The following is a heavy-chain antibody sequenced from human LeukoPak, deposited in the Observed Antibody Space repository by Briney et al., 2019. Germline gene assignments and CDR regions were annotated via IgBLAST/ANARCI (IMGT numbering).Heavy chain of an antibody. J-gene: IGHJ4*02. D-gene: IGHD3-22*01. CDR3: ARDMGIAAAGPGRGPYYDSSGYPDY. CDR1: GGSFSGYY. CDR2: INHSGST. Sequence: SETLSLTCAVYGGSFSGYYWSWIRQPPGKGLEWIGEINHSGSTNYNPSLKSRVTIAVDTSKNQFSLKLSSVTAADTAVYYCARDMGIAAAGPGRGPYYDSSGYPDYWGQGTLVTVSS. V-gene: IGHV4-34*01.